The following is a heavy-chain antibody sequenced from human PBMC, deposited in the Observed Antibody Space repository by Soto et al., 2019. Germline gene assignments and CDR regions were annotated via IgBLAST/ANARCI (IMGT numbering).Heavy chain of an antibody. CDR1: GGSISSYY. D-gene: IGHD7-27*01. CDR3: ARISLGLNYYYYGMDV. Sequence: SSETLSLTCTVSGGSISSYYWSWIRQPPGKGLEWIGYIYHSGSSNYNPSLKSRVTILLDTSKNQLSLKLSSVTAADTAVYYCARISLGLNYYYYGMDVWGQGTTVTV. J-gene: IGHJ6*02. V-gene: IGHV4-59*08. CDR2: IYHSGSS.